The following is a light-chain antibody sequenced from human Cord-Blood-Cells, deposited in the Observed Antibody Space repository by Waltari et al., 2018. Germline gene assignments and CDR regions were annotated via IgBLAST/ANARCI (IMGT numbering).Light chain of an antibody. CDR2: AAS. CDR1: QRISSY. CDR3: QQSYSTPRT. V-gene: IGKV1-39*01. Sequence: DLQMTQSPSSLSAPVGDRVTITCRASQRISSYLNWYQQKPGKAPKLLIYAASSLQSGVPSRFSGSGSGTDFTLTISSLQPEDFATYYCQQSYSTPRTFGQGTKLEIK. J-gene: IGKJ2*01.